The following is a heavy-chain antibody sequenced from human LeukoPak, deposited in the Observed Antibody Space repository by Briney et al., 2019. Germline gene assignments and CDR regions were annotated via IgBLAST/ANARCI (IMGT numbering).Heavy chain of an antibody. D-gene: IGHD5-18*01. J-gene: IGHJ4*02. CDR1: GYTFTGYY. CDR3: ARDPTSSGDSYDETDY. V-gene: IGHV1-2*06. Sequence: GASVKVSCKASGYTFTGYYMHWVRQAPGQGLEWMGRINPNSGGTNYAQKFQGRVTMTRDTSISTAYMELSRLRSDDTAVYYCARDPTSSGDSYDETDYWGQGTLVTVSS. CDR2: INPNSGGT.